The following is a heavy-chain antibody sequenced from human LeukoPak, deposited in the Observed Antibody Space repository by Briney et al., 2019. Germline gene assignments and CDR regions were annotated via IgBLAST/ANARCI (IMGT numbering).Heavy chain of an antibody. CDR1: GFTFSSYS. D-gene: IGHD6-19*01. CDR2: ISSSSSYI. Sequence: GGSLRLSCAASGFTFSSYSMNWVRQAPGKGLEWVSSISSSSSYIYYADSVKGRFTISRDNAKNSLYLQMNSLRAEDTAVYYCARDLESSGWPDYWGQGTLATVSS. V-gene: IGHV3-21*01. J-gene: IGHJ4*02. CDR3: ARDLESSGWPDY.